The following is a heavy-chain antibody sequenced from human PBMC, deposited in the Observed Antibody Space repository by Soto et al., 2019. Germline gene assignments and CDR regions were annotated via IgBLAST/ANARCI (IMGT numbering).Heavy chain of an antibody. J-gene: IGHJ6*02. CDR1: GFNVNSDY. CDR3: ARAFDFWSRPCEREAHYYYYGMDV. CDR2: IYSCGST. Sequence: GGSLRLSCAASGFNVNSDYMNWVRQTPGKGLEWVSVIYSCGSTYYADSVKGRFTISRDNSKNTLYLQMNSLRAEDTAVYYCARAFDFWSRPCEREAHYYYYGMDVWGQGTTVTVSS. V-gene: IGHV3-66*03. D-gene: IGHD3-3*01.